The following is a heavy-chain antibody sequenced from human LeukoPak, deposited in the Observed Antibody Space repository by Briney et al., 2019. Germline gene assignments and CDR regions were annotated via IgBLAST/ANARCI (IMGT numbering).Heavy chain of an antibody. CDR1: GFTFSSNA. CDR3: VKEKTTVTSRGAFEI. J-gene: IGHJ3*02. Sequence: GGSLRLSCAASGFTFSSNAMHWVRQAPGKGLEWVAVITYDGSNKYYADSVKGRFSISRDNSNNILYLQMNNLTPEDTAIYYCVKEKTTVTSRGAFEIWGHGTMVTVSS. CDR2: ITYDGSNK. V-gene: IGHV3-30-3*01. D-gene: IGHD4-17*01.